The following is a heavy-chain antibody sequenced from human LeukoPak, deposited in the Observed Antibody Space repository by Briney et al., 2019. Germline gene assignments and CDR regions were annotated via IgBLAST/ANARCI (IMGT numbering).Heavy chain of an antibody. Sequence: ASVKVSCKASGYTFTSYGISWVRRAPGQGLEWMGWISAYNGNTNYAQKLQGRVTMTTDTSTSTAYMELRSLRSDDTAVYYCARDVLYYYDSRGWFDPWGQGTLVTVSS. J-gene: IGHJ5*02. CDR2: ISAYNGNT. CDR1: GYTFTSYG. CDR3: ARDVLYYYDSRGWFDP. D-gene: IGHD3-22*01. V-gene: IGHV1-18*01.